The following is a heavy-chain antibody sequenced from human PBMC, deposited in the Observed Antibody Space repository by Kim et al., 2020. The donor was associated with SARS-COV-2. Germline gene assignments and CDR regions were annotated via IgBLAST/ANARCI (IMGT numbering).Heavy chain of an antibody. D-gene: IGHD6-13*01. CDR1: GYSFTSYW. Sequence: GESLKISCKGSGYSFTSYWIGWVRQMPGKGLEWMGIIYPGDSDTRYSPSFQGQVTISADKSISTAYLQWSSLKASDTAMYYCARRWYSTPRGVGTFGMDVWGKGTTVTVSA. CDR2: IYPGDSDT. CDR3: ARRWYSTPRGVGTFGMDV. J-gene: IGHJ6*04. V-gene: IGHV5-51*01.